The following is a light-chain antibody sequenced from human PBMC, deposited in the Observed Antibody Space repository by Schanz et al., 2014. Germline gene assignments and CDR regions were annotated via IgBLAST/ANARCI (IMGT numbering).Light chain of an antibody. Sequence: QSALTQPASVSGSPGQSITISCTGISSDVGSFNLLSWYRQHPGEVPELIIYEGNKRPSRISVRFSGSRSGNMASLTISGLQAEDEADYYCCSYAGYWVFGGGTKVTVL. CDR2: EGN. CDR1: SSDVGSFNL. CDR3: CSYAGYWV. V-gene: IGLV2-23*01. J-gene: IGLJ3*02.